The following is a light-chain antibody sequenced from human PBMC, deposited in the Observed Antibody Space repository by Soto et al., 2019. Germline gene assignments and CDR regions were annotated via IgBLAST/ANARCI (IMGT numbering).Light chain of an antibody. V-gene: IGKV3-11*01. Sequence: EIVITQSPATLSVSPGERATLSCRASLNVNSYLAWYQQKPGQAPRLLIYGASNRATGIPARFSGSGSGTDFTLTISNLEPEDFAVYYCQQHSHGPPWTFGQGTKVDNK. CDR2: GAS. CDR1: LNVNSY. CDR3: QQHSHGPPWT. J-gene: IGKJ1*01.